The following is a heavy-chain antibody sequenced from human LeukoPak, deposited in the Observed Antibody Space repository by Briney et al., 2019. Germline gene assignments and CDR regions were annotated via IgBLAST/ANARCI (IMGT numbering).Heavy chain of an antibody. CDR1: GGSISSYY. Sequence: SETLSLTCTVSGGSISSYYWSWIRQPPGKGLEWIGYIYYSGSTNYNPSLKSRVTISVDTSKNQFSLKLSSVTAADTAVYYCARDLGDSSSPDAFDIWGQGTMVTVSS. V-gene: IGHV4-59*01. CDR2: IYYSGST. CDR3: ARDLGDSSSPDAFDI. J-gene: IGHJ3*02. D-gene: IGHD6-6*01.